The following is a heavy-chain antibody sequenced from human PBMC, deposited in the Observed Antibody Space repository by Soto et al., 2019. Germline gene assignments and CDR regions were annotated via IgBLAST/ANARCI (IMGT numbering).Heavy chain of an antibody. J-gene: IGHJ4*02. Sequence: ASETLSLTCAVYGGSFSGYYWSWIRQPPGKGLEWIGEINHSGSTNYNPSLKSRVTISVDTSKNQFSLKLSSVTAADTAVYYCAGNYGVKWDYWGQGTLVTVSS. CDR1: GGSFSGYY. D-gene: IGHD4-4*01. CDR2: INHSGST. V-gene: IGHV4-34*01. CDR3: AGNYGVKWDY.